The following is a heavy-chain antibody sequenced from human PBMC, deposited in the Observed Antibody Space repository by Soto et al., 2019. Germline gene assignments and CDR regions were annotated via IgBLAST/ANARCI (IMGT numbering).Heavy chain of an antibody. CDR3: PRIRSSSWSYYYYYYGMDV. V-gene: IGHV2-26*01. D-gene: IGHD6-13*01. CDR1: GFSLSNARMG. Sequence: SGPTLVNPTETLTLTCTVSGFSLSNARMGVSWIRQPPGKALEWLARIFSNDEKSYSTSLKSRLTISKDTSKSQVVLTMTNMDPVDTATYYCPRIRSSSWSYYYYYYGMDVWGQGTTVTVSS. CDR2: IFSNDEK. J-gene: IGHJ6*02.